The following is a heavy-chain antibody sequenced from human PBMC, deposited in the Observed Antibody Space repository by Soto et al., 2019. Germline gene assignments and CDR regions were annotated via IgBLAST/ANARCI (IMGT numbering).Heavy chain of an antibody. J-gene: IGHJ4*02. CDR3: ARGYGDYVLDY. D-gene: IGHD4-17*01. CDR2: IYYSGST. V-gene: IGHV4-59*01. Sequence: SGTLSITCTACGGSISSYFWSWIRQPPGKGLEWIGYIYYSGSTNYNPSLKSRVTISVDTSKNQFSLKLSSVTAADTAVYYCARGYGDYVLDYWGQGTLVTVSS. CDR1: GGSISSYF.